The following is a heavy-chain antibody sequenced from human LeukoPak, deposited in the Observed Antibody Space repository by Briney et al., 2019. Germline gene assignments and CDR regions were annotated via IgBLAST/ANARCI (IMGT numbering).Heavy chain of an antibody. D-gene: IGHD3-3*01. CDR2: ICYSGST. J-gene: IGHJ4*02. CDR1: GGSISSYY. CDR3: ARAGSGYSRGYFDY. V-gene: IGHV4-59*01. Sequence: SETLSLTCTVSGGSISSYYWSWIRQPPGKGLEWIGYICYSGSTNYNPSLKSRVTISVDTSKNQFSLKLSSVTAADTAVYYCARAGSGYSRGYFDYWGQGTLVTVSS.